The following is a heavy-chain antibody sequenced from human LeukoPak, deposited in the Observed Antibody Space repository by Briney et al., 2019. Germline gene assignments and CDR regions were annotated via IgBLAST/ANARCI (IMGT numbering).Heavy chain of an antibody. V-gene: IGHV3-23*01. J-gene: IGHJ2*01. CDR1: GFTFGSYA. CDR2: ISGRGDST. CDR3: AKAIAAPVWYFDL. Sequence: GGSLRLSCAASGFTFGSYAMSWVRQAPGKGLEWVSTISGRGDSTYYADSVKGRFTISRDNSRNTLYLQMNTLRAEDTAVYYCAKAIAAPVWYFDLWGRGTLVTVSS. D-gene: IGHD6-13*01.